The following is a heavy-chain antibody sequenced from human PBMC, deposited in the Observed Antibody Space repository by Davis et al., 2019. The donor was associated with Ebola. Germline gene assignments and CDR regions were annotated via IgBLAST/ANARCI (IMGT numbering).Heavy chain of an antibody. CDR2: ISWNSDSI. V-gene: IGHV3-9*01. J-gene: IGHJ4*02. Sequence: GGSLRLSCAGSGFTFGDSAMHWVRQAPGKGLEWVSGISWNSDSIVYADSVKGRFTISRDNAKISLYLQMNSLRGEDTALYYCAKGRTIPLALDFWGQGTLVTVSS. CDR3: AKGRTIPLALDF. CDR1: GFTFGDSA. D-gene: IGHD2-2*02.